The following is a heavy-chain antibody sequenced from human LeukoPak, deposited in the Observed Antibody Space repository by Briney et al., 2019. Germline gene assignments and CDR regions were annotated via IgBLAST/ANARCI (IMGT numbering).Heavy chain of an antibody. D-gene: IGHD3-16*01. CDR3: AISPGVMITFGGAPATDYFDY. CDR1: GYTFTDYY. Sequence: ASVKVSCKASGYTFTDYYMHWVRQAPGQGLEWMGWINPNSGGTNYAQKFQGRVTMTRDTAISTAYMEVSRLRSDDTAVYYCAISPGVMITFGGAPATDYFDYWGQGTLVTVSS. V-gene: IGHV1-2*02. CDR2: INPNSGGT. J-gene: IGHJ4*02.